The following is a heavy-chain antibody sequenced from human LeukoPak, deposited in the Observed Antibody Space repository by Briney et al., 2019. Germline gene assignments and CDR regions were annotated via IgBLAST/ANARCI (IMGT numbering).Heavy chain of an antibody. Sequence: GGSLRLSCAASGFIFSSYSMNWVRQASGKGLEWVSSISSSSTYIYYADSMKGRFTISRDNAKNSLYLQMNSLRAEDTAVYYCARDFYDSSGYNRFDYWGQGTLVTVSS. CDR1: GFIFSSYS. J-gene: IGHJ4*02. CDR3: ARDFYDSSGYNRFDY. D-gene: IGHD3-22*01. V-gene: IGHV3-21*01. CDR2: ISSSSTYI.